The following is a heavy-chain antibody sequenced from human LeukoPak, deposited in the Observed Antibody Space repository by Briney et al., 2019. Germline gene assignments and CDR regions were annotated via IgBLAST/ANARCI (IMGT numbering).Heavy chain of an antibody. J-gene: IGHJ5*02. Sequence: GGSLRLSCAASGFTFSSYGMHWVRQAPGKGLEWVSAISGSGGSTYYADSVKGRFTISRDNSKNTLYLQMNSLRAEDTAVYYCAKSQYIVSGWSDPWGQGTLVTVSS. V-gene: IGHV3-23*01. CDR3: AKSQYIVSGWSDP. D-gene: IGHD1-26*01. CDR2: ISGSGGST. CDR1: GFTFSSYG.